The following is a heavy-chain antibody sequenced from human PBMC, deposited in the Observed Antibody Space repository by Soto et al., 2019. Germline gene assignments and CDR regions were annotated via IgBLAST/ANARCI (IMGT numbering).Heavy chain of an antibody. Sequence: QVQLQESGPGLVKPSETLSLTCTVSGGSVSSGSYYWSWIRQPPGKGLEWIGYIYYSGSTNYNPSLKSRVTISVDTSKNQFSLKLSSVTAADTAVYYCARSGAAAGPFDYWGQGTLVTVSS. CDR3: ARSGAAAGPFDY. J-gene: IGHJ4*02. V-gene: IGHV4-61*01. CDR2: IYYSGST. CDR1: GGSVSSGSYY. D-gene: IGHD6-13*01.